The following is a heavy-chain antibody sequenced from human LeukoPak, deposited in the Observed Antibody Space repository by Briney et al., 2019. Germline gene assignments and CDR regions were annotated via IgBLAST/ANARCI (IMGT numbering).Heavy chain of an antibody. V-gene: IGHV3-21*01. CDR3: ARDPNTYYYGSGSYGSA. CDR1: GFTFSSYS. CDR2: ISSSSYI. D-gene: IGHD3-10*01. Sequence: GGSLRLSCAASGFTFSSYSMNWVRQAPGKGLEWVSSISSSSYIYYADSVKGRFTISRDNAKNSLYLQMNSLRAEDTAVYYCARDPNTYYYGSGSYGSAWGQGTLVTVSS. J-gene: IGHJ5*02.